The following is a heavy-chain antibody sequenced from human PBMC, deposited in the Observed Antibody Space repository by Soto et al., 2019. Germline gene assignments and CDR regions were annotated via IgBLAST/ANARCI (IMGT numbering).Heavy chain of an antibody. CDR3: GRDGQQLAQEDYYKFNGMDV. D-gene: IGHD6-13*01. CDR2: MGAHSGHT. J-gene: IGHJ6*02. Sequence: QFQLVQSGAEVKKPGASVKVSCKASGYNFTRFGISWVRQAPGHGLEWMGWMGAHSGHTRQAQKFQGRLTMTTAPSMNTAYIDLRSLTSGDTALYYGGRDGQQLAQEDYYKFNGMDVWGQGTTVIVS. V-gene: IGHV1-18*01. CDR1: GYNFTRFG.